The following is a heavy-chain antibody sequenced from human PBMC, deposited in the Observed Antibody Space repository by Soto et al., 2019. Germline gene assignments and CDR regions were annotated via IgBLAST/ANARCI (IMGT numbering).Heavy chain of an antibody. J-gene: IGHJ6*02. CDR1: GDSVSSNSAA. Sequence: SQTLSLPCAISGDSVSSNSAAWNWIRQSPSRGLEWLGRTYYRSKWYNDYAVSVKSRITINPDTSKNQFSLQLNSVTPEDTAVYYCARDEKAVAGTTLYYYYGMDVWGQGTTVTVSS. CDR3: ARDEKAVAGTTLYYYYGMDV. D-gene: IGHD6-19*01. CDR2: TYYRSKWYN. V-gene: IGHV6-1*01.